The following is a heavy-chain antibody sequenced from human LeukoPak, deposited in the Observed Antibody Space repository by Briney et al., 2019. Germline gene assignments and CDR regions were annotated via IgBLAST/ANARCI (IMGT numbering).Heavy chain of an antibody. D-gene: IGHD5-24*01. V-gene: IGHV1-46*01. CDR1: GYTFTSYY. CDR2: INPSGGST. J-gene: IGHJ3*02. CDR3: ARASEEMATIRLRRSAFDI. Sequence: ASVKVPCKASGYTFTSYYMHWVRQAPGQGLEWMGIINPSGGSTSYAQKFQGRVTMTRDTSTSTVYMELSSLRSEDTAVYYCARASEEMATIRLRRSAFDIWGQGTMVTVSS.